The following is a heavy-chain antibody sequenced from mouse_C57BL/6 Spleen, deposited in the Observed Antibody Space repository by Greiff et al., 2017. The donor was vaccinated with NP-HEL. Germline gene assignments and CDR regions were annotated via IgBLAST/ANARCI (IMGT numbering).Heavy chain of an antibody. V-gene: IGHV5-4*01. J-gene: IGHJ4*01. CDR3: ARDTVPYAMDY. Sequence: EVNVVESGGGLVKPGGSLKLSCAASGFTFSSYAMSWVRQTPEKRLEWVATISDGGSYTYYPDNVKGRFTISRDNAKNNLYLQMSHLKSEDTAMYYCARDTVPYAMDYWGQGTSVTVSS. CDR1: GFTFSSYA. CDR2: ISDGGSYT. D-gene: IGHD1-1*01.